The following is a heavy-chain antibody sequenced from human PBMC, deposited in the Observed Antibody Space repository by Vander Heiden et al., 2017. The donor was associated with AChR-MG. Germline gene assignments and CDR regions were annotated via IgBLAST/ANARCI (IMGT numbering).Heavy chain of an antibody. Sequence: QVQLQQWGAGLLKPSETLSLTCAVYGGSFSGYYWSWIRQPPGKGLEWIGEINHSGSTNYNPSLKSRVTISVDTSKNQFSLKLSSVTAADTAVYYCARDGIAVAGTVAFDIWGQGTMVTVSS. CDR1: GGSFSGYY. J-gene: IGHJ3*02. V-gene: IGHV4-34*01. D-gene: IGHD6-19*01. CDR3: ARDGIAVAGTVAFDI. CDR2: INHSGST.